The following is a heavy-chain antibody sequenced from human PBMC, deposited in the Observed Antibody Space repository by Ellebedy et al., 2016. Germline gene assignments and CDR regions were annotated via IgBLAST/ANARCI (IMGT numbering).Heavy chain of an antibody. D-gene: IGHD6-19*01. J-gene: IGHJ6*02. Sequence: SETLSLXXAVSGGSISSGGYSWSWIRQPPGKGLEWIGYIYHSGSTYYNPSLKSRVTISVDTSKNQFSLKLSSVTAADTAVYYCARDLKAVAGTRGYYYGMDVWGQGTTVTVSS. CDR3: ARDLKAVAGTRGYYYGMDV. CDR1: GGSISSGGYS. CDR2: IYHSGST. V-gene: IGHV4-30-2*01.